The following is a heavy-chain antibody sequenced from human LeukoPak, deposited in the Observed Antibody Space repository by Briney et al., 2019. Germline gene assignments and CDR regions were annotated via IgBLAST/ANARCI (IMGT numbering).Heavy chain of an antibody. CDR3: ARGYLGSYLIY. J-gene: IGHJ4*02. Sequence: PSQTLSLTCAISGESVSSNNAAWTCIRQSPSRGLEWLGRTYYRSKWYNDYAVSVTSRITINPDTSKNHFSLQLNSVTPDDTAVYYCARGYLGSYLIYWGQGTLVTVSS. V-gene: IGHV6-1*01. D-gene: IGHD3-16*02. CDR2: TYYRSKWYN. CDR1: GESVSSNNAA.